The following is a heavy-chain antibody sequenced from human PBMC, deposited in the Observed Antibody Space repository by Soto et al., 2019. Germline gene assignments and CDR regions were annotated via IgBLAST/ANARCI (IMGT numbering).Heavy chain of an antibody. CDR2: FDPEDGET. CDR1: GYTLTELS. V-gene: IGHV1-24*01. J-gene: IGHJ4*02. Sequence: ASVKGSCKVSGYTLTELSMHWVRQAPGKGLEWMGGFDPEDGETIYAQKFQGRVTMTEDTSTDTAYMELSSLRSEDTAVYYCATDQGSSHNYSFQDSGQGTLVTVS. CDR3: ATDQGSSHNYSFQD. D-gene: IGHD6-13*01.